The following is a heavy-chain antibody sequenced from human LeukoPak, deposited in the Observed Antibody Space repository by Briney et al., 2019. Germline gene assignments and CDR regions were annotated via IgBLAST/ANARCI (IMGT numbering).Heavy chain of an antibody. CDR1: GGTFSSYA. CDR3: ATDSPGGGSSWYMRN. Sequence: GASVKVSCKASGGTFSSYAISWVRQAPGQGLEWMGGIIPIFGTANYAQKFQGRVTITADESTSTAYMELSSLRSEDTAVYYCATDSPGGGSSWYMRNWGQGTLVTVSS. CDR2: IIPIFGTA. V-gene: IGHV1-69*13. J-gene: IGHJ4*02. D-gene: IGHD6-13*01.